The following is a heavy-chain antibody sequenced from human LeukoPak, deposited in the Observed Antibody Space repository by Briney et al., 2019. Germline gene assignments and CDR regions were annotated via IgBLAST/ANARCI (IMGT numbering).Heavy chain of an antibody. J-gene: IGHJ4*02. Sequence: PGGSLRLSCAASGFTFSSYAMSWVRQAPGKGLEWVSVISGSGGSTYSAESVKGRFTISRDNSKNTLYLQMNSLRVEDTAVYYCATGPRASGWTYFDYWGQGTLVTVSS. D-gene: IGHD6-19*01. CDR3: ATGPRASGWTYFDY. CDR2: ISGSGGST. CDR1: GFTFSSYA. V-gene: IGHV3-23*01.